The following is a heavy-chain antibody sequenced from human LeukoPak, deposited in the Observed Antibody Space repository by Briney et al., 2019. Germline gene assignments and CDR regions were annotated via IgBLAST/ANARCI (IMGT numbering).Heavy chain of an antibody. D-gene: IGHD3-22*01. V-gene: IGHV3-66*01. J-gene: IGHJ6*02. Sequence: GGSLRLSCAASGFAVNSKDMSWVRQAPGKGLEWVSLISYTGGPYYADSVKGRFTISRDESKNTLYLQMNSLRAEDTAVYYCAKVPGTELDYYDSSGYPDLGVWGQGTTVTVSS. CDR1: GFAVNSKD. CDR2: ISYTGGP. CDR3: AKVPGTELDYYDSSGYPDLGV.